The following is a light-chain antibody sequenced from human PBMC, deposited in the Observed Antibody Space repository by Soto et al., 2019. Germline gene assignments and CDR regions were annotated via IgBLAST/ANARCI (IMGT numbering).Light chain of an antibody. CDR2: GNS. J-gene: IGLJ1*01. V-gene: IGLV1-40*01. Sequence: QLVLTQPPSVSGAPGQRVTISCTGSISNIGAGYDVHWYQQLPGTVPKVLIYGNSNRPSGVPDRFSGSKSGTSASLAITGLQAEYEADYYCQSYDISLSGFHVFGTGTKLTVL. CDR1: ISNIGAGYD. CDR3: QSYDISLSGFHV.